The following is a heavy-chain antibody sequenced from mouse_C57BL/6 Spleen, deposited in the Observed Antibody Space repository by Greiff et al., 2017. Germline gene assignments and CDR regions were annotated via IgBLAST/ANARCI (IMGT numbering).Heavy chain of an antibody. V-gene: IGHV1-15*01. CDR2: LDPETGGT. CDR1: GYTFPDYD. Sequence: VQLQQSGAELVRPGASVTLSCKASGYTFPDYDMHWVKQTPVHGLEWIGALDPETGGTAYNQKFKGKAILTADKSSSTAYMELRSPTSEDSAVYYCTRKGYSNYVGAMDYWGQGTSGTVSS. CDR3: TRKGYSNYVGAMDY. D-gene: IGHD2-5*01. J-gene: IGHJ4*01.